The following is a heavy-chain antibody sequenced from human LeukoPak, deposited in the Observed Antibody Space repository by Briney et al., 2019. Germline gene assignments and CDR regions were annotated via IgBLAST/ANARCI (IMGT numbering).Heavy chain of an antibody. CDR2: INHSGTT. CDR1: GGSISSGDYY. CDR3: ARGWITFGGVITN. J-gene: IGHJ4*02. Sequence: PSETLSLTCTVSGGSISSGDYYWSWIRQPPGKGLEWIGEINHSGTTDYNPSLKSRVTISVDTSKNQFSLKLSSVTAADTAVYYCARGWITFGGVITNWGQGTLVTVSS. D-gene: IGHD3-16*02. V-gene: IGHV4-39*07.